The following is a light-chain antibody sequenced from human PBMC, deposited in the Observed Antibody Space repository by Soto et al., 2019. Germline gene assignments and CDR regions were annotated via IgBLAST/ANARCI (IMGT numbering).Light chain of an antibody. V-gene: IGKV3-20*01. CDR2: GAS. CDR1: QSVSSSS. CDR3: QQYGDSLWT. J-gene: IGKJ1*01. Sequence: EIVLTQSPGTLSLSPGERATLSCRASQSVSSSSLAWYQHKPGQAPRLVIYGASSRATGIPDRFSGSGSGTDFTLTISRLESEDFAVYYCQQYGDSLWTFGQGTKVDIK.